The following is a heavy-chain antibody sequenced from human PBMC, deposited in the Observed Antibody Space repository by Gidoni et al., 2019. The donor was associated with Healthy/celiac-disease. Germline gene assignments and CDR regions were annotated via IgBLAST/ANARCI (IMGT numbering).Heavy chain of an antibody. CDR1: GSTFSSYA. Sequence: QVQLVESGGGVVQPGRSLRLSCAASGSTFSSYAMHWVRQAPGKGLEWVAVISYDGSNKYYADSVQGRFTISRDNSKNTLYLQMNSLRAEDTAVYYCARDLSLYSHSLYYFDYWGQGTLVTVSS. CDR2: ISYDGSNK. CDR3: ARDLSLYSHSLYYFDY. J-gene: IGHJ4*02. V-gene: IGHV3-30-3*01. D-gene: IGHD6-13*01.